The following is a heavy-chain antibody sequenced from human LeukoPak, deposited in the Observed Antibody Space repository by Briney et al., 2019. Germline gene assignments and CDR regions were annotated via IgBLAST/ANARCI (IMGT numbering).Heavy chain of an antibody. J-gene: IGHJ4*02. CDR3: ARDSGRIGYFDY. CDR1: GGSISSYY. CDR2: IYYSGST. D-gene: IGHD6-25*01. Sequence: SETLSLTCTVSGGSISSYYWSWIRQPPGKGLEWIGYIYYSGSTNYNPSLKSRVTISVDTSKNQFSLKLSSVTAADTAVYYCARDSGRIGYFDYWGQGTLVTVSS. V-gene: IGHV4-59*01.